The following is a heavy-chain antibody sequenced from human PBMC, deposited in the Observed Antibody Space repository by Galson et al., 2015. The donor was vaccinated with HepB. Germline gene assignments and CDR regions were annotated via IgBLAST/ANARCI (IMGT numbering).Heavy chain of an antibody. V-gene: IGHV3-30*18. J-gene: IGHJ4*02. CDR3: AKFICYDSSGYPQGGFY. CDR1: GFTFSSYG. Sequence: SLRLSCAASGFTFSSYGMHWVRQAPGKGLEWVAVISYDGSNKYYADSVKGRFTISRDNSKNTLYLQMNSLRAEDTAVYYCAKFICYDSSGYPQGGFYWGQGTLVTVSS. CDR2: ISYDGSNK. D-gene: IGHD3-22*01.